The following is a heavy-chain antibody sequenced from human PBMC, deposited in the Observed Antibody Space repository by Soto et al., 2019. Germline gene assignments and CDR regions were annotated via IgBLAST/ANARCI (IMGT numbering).Heavy chain of an antibody. J-gene: IGHJ6*02. Sequence: QVQLQESGPGLVKPSETLSLTCTVSGGPVSRGSYCWSWIRQPPGKGLEWIGYICHSGSTNSNPSLKSPVTISVDTSKNQFSLNLTRVTAADTAVYYCTRAGDSVVVRAMDVWGQGTTVTVSS. CDR3: TRAGDSVVVRAMDV. CDR2: ICHSGST. CDR1: GGPVSRGSYC. V-gene: IGHV4-61*01. D-gene: IGHD2-2*01.